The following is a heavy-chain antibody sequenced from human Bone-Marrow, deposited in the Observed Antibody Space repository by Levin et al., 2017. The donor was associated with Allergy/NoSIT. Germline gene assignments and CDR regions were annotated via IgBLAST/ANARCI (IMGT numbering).Heavy chain of an antibody. CDR3: AKEYSTSSGGDFFDY. CDR1: GFTFSSYA. D-gene: IGHD6-6*01. J-gene: IGHJ4*02. Sequence: GGSLRLSCAASGFTFSSYAMSWVRQAPGKGLEWVSAISASGGNTYYTDSVKGRFTISRDNSKKTLYLQMNSLRAEDTAVYYCAKEYSTSSGGDFFDYWGQGTLVSVSS. CDR2: ISASGGNT. V-gene: IGHV3-23*01.